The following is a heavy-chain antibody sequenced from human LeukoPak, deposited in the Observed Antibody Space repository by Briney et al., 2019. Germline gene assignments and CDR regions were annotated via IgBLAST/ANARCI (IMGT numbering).Heavy chain of an antibody. V-gene: IGHV3-21*01. Sequence: PGGSLRLSCAASGFTFSSYSMNWVRQAPGKGLEWVSSISSSSSYIYYADSVKGRFTISRDNSKSTLFLQMNSLRAEDTAVYYCAKDLRAFYGSGSYSTPDYWGQGTLVTVSS. CDR3: AKDLRAFYGSGSYSTPDY. CDR1: GFTFSSYS. J-gene: IGHJ4*02. D-gene: IGHD3-10*01. CDR2: ISSSSSYI.